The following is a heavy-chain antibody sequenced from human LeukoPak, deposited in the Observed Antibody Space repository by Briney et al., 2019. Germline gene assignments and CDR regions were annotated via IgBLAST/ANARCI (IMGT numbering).Heavy chain of an antibody. Sequence: SETLSLTCTVSGGSISSSSYYWGWIRQPPGKGLEWIGSIYYSGNTYYNLSLKSRVTISVDTSKNQFSLKLSSVTAADTAVYYCARVEGSSSSSFDYWGQGTLVTVSS. D-gene: IGHD6-6*01. CDR1: GGSISSSSYY. J-gene: IGHJ4*02. V-gene: IGHV4-39*07. CDR3: ARVEGSSSSSFDY. CDR2: IYYSGNT.